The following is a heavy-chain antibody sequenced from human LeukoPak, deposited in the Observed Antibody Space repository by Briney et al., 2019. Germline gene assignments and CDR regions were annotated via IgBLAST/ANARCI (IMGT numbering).Heavy chain of an antibody. CDR2: ISSSGSTI. CDR3: APGRYYGSGSYHNWFDP. Sequence: AGGSLRLSCAASGFTFSSYEMNWVRQAPGKGLEWVSYISSSGSTIYYADSVKGRFTISRDNAKNSLYLQMNSLRAEDTAVYYCAPGRYYGSGSYHNWFDPWGQGTLVTVSS. V-gene: IGHV3-48*03. J-gene: IGHJ5*02. CDR1: GFTFSSYE. D-gene: IGHD3-10*01.